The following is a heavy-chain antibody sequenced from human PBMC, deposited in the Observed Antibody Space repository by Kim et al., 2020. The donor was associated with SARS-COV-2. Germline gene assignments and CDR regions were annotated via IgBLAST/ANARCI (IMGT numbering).Heavy chain of an antibody. CDR2: IKSKTDGGTT. CDR3: TRDYSSSWYSDY. J-gene: IGHJ4*02. D-gene: IGHD6-13*01. V-gene: IGHV3-15*01. Sequence: GGSLRLSCAASGFTFSNAWMSWVRQAPGKGLEWVGRIKSKTDGGTTDYAAPVKGRFTISSDDSKNTLYLQMNSLKTEDTAVYYCTRDYSSSWYSDYWGQGTLVTVSS. CDR1: GFTFSNAW.